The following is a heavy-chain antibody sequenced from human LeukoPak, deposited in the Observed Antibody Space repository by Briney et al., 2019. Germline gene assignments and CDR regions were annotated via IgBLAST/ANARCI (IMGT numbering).Heavy chain of an antibody. Sequence: GGSLRLSCAASGFTFDDYAMHWVRHAPGKGLEGVSGISWNSGSIGYADSVKGRFTISRDNAKNSLDLQMNSLRAEDTALYYCAKDFGYPSLYYFDYWGQGTLVTVSS. CDR1: GFTFDDYA. D-gene: IGHD6-25*01. J-gene: IGHJ4*02. CDR3: AKDFGYPSLYYFDY. CDR2: ISWNSGSI. V-gene: IGHV3-9*01.